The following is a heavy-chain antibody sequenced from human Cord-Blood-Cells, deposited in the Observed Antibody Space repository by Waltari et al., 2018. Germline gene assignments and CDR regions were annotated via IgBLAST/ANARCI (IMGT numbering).Heavy chain of an antibody. D-gene: IGHD7-27*01. Sequence: QVQLVQSGAEVKKPGASVKVSCKHSGYTFTGYYMHWVRQAPGQGLEWMVWINPNSGGTNYAQKFQGRVTMTRDTSISTAYMELSRLRSDDTAVYYCARANWGHWGYYFDYWGQGTLVTVSS. V-gene: IGHV1-2*02. CDR3: ARANWGHWGYYFDY. CDR2: INPNSGGT. CDR1: GYTFTGYY. J-gene: IGHJ4*02.